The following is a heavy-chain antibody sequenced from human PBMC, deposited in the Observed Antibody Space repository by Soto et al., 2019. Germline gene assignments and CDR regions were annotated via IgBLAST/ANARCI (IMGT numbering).Heavy chain of an antibody. D-gene: IGHD2-8*02. Sequence: SETLSLTCTVSGASITGSSYWSWIRQPAGKGLEWIGRFSLSGTTNYNPSLRSRVTMSADVSKNQFSLRLTPVTAADTALYYCARGMTPPGAPAWYYFDSWGQGTLVTVSS. J-gene: IGHJ4*02. CDR1: GASITGSSY. V-gene: IGHV4-4*07. CDR2: FSLSGTT. CDR3: ARGMTPPGAPAWYYFDS.